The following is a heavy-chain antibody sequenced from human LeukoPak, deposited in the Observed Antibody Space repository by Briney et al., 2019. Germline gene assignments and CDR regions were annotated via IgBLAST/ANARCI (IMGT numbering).Heavy chain of an antibody. D-gene: IGHD2-15*01. V-gene: IGHV4-39*01. CDR3: ARQRIVVVVAATFDY. J-gene: IGHJ4*02. CDR1: GGSISSSSYY. Sequence: KPSETLSLTCTVSGGSISSSSYYWGWIRQPPGKGLEWIGSIYYSGSTYYNPSLKSRVIISVDTSKNQFSLKLSSVTAADTAVYYCARQRIVVVVAATFDYWGQGTLVTVSS. CDR2: IYYSGST.